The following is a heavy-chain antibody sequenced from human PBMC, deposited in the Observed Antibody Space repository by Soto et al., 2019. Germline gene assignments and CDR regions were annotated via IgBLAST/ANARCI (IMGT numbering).Heavy chain of an antibody. J-gene: IGHJ4*02. CDR3: ARDRIYDSSGYYYAYYFDY. CDR1: GGSVSSGDYY. D-gene: IGHD3-22*01. V-gene: IGHV4-30-4*01. CDR2: IYYSGST. Sequence: PSETLSLTCTVSGGSVSSGDYYWSWIRQPPGKGLEWIGYIYYSGSTYYNPSLKSRVTISVDTSKNQFSLKLSSVTAADTAVYYCARDRIYDSSGYYYAYYFDYWGQGTLVTVSS.